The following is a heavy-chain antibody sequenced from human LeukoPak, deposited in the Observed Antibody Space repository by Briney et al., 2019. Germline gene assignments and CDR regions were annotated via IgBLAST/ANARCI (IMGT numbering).Heavy chain of an antibody. CDR1: GGSISSGDYY. D-gene: IGHD6-13*01. V-gene: IGHV4-30-4*01. J-gene: IGHJ4*02. CDR2: IYYSGST. Sequence: PSETLSLTCTVSGGSISSGDYYWSWIRQPPGKGLEWIGYIYYSGSTYYNPSLKSRVTISVDTSKNQFSLKLSSVTAAGTAVYYCAREGKQQLVPRYWGQGTLVTVSS. CDR3: AREGKQQLVPRY.